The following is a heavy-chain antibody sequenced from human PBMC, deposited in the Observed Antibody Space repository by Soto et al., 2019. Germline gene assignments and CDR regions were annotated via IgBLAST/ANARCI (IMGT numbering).Heavy chain of an antibody. CDR1: GGTFSSYA. Sequence: AVKVSCKASGGTFSSYAISWVRQAPGQGREWMGGIIPIFGTANYAQKFQGRVTITADKSTSTAYMELSSLRSEDTAVYYCARDRDSSSSIGLYYFDYWGQGTLVTVSS. CDR3: ARDRDSSSSIGLYYFDY. J-gene: IGHJ4*02. V-gene: IGHV1-69*06. D-gene: IGHD6-6*01. CDR2: IIPIFGTA.